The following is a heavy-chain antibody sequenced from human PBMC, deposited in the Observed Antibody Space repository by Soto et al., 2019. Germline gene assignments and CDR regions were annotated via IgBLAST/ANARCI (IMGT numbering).Heavy chain of an antibody. CDR3: MLGSGWKDFDY. CDR2: IYYSGST. Sequence: SETLSLTCTVPGGSISGSSYYWGWIRQPPGKGLEWIGNIYYSGSTYYNPSLKSRVTISVDTSKNQFSLKLSSVTAADTAVYYCMLGSGWKDFDYWGQGTLVTVS. J-gene: IGHJ4*02. CDR1: GGSISGSSYY. V-gene: IGHV4-39*01. D-gene: IGHD3-22*01.